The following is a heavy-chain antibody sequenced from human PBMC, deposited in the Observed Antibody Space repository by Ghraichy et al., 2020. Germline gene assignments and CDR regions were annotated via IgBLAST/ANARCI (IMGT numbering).Heavy chain of an antibody. D-gene: IGHD3-22*01. J-gene: IGHJ4*02. CDR3: ARGHTGGYYYRNLDY. CDR1: GGSFSGFY. Sequence: SETLPLTCAVYGGSFSGFYWTWIRQPPGKGLEWIGEINHSETTNSNPFLKSRFTISVDTSKNQFSLKLSSVTAADTAVYYCARGHTGGYYYRNLDYWGQGTLVTVSS. V-gene: IGHV4-34*01. CDR2: INHSETT.